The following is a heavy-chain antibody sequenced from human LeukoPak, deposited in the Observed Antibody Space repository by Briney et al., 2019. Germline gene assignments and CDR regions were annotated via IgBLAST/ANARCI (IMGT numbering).Heavy chain of an antibody. Sequence: GSLSLSCAASGFTFSSYAMSWVRQAPGKGLEWVSAISGSGGSTYYADSVKGRFTISRDNSKNTLYLQMTSLRAEDTALYYCAKNAPRVVTAILPASWFDPWGQGTLVTVSS. J-gene: IGHJ5*02. CDR3: AKNAPRVVTAILPASWFDP. D-gene: IGHD2-21*02. CDR2: ISGSGGST. CDR1: GFTFSSYA. V-gene: IGHV3-23*01.